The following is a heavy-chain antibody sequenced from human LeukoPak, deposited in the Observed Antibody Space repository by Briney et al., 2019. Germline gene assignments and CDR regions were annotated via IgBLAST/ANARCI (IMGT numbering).Heavy chain of an antibody. V-gene: IGHV1-24*01. CDR2: FDPEDGET. Sequence: ASVKVSCKVSGYTLTELSMHWVRQAPGKGLEWMGGFDPEDGETIYAQKFQGRVTMTTDTSTSTAYMELRSLRSDDTAVYYCAGGGAFDIWGQGTMVTVSS. CDR1: GYTLTELS. CDR3: AGGGAFDI. D-gene: IGHD3-16*01. J-gene: IGHJ3*02.